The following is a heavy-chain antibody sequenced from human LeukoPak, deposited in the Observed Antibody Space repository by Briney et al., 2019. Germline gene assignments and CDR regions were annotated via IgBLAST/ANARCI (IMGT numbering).Heavy chain of an antibody. CDR1: GYTFTSYY. D-gene: IGHD2-15*01. CDR2: INPSGGST. CDR3: ARGGSVGVSGL. Sequence: GASVKASCKASGYTFTSYYMHWVRQAPGQGLEWMGIINPSGGSTSYAQKFQGRVTMTRDTSTSTVYMELSSLRSEDTAVCYCARGGSVGVSGLWGRGTLVTVSS. V-gene: IGHV1-46*01. J-gene: IGHJ2*01.